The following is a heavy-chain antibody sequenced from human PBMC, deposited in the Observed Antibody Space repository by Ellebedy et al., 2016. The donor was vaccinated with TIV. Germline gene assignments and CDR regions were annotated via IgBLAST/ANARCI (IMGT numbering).Heavy chain of an antibody. CDR1: GFTVGNNF. CDR3: VGASSSGSPFDY. J-gene: IGHJ4*02. D-gene: IGHD3-10*01. V-gene: IGHV3-53*01. Sequence: PGGSLRLSCAASGFTVGNNFMSWVRQAPGKGLEWVSLIYSGGSTDYADSVKGRFTISRDNAKTSLYLQMNSLRAEDTAVYYCVGASSSGSPFDYWGQGSLVIVSS. CDR2: IYSGGST.